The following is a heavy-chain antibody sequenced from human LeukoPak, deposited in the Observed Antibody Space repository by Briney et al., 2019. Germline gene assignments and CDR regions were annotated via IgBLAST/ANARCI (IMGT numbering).Heavy chain of an antibody. D-gene: IGHD6-13*01. Sequence: PGGSLRLSCAGSGFTFSRYSMNWFRQAPGKGLEWVSGVTSGGDTTYYADSVKGRFTISRDNSKNTVSLHMNSLRAEDTAVYYCAKVAPLGSSWYAFNYWGQGTLVTVSS. CDR3: AKVAPLGSSWYAFNY. V-gene: IGHV3-23*01. J-gene: IGHJ4*02. CDR2: VTSGGDTT. CDR1: GFTFSRYS.